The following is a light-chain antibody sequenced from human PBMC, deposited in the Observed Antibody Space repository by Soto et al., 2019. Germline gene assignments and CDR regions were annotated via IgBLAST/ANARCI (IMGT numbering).Light chain of an antibody. CDR1: QDISNY. Sequence: DIQMTQSPSSLSASVGDRVTITCRTSQDISNYLVWYQQKPGKVPKLLIYAASTLQSRVPSRFSGGGSGTDFSLTISSLQPEDVATYYCQKYNSAPHTFGGGTKVEIQ. J-gene: IGKJ4*01. CDR2: AAS. V-gene: IGKV1-27*01. CDR3: QKYNSAPHT.